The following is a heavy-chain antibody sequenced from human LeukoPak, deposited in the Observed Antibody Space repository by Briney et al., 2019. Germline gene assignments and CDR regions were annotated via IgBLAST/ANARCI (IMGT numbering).Heavy chain of an antibody. Sequence: SGTLSLTCTVSGGSISSYYWSWIRQPPGKGLEWIGYIYYSGSTNYNPSLKSRVTISVDTSKNQFSLKLSSVTAADTAVYYCARRVVAATANDAFDIWGQGTMVTVSS. CDR2: IYYSGST. J-gene: IGHJ3*02. CDR3: ARRVVAATANDAFDI. D-gene: IGHD2-15*01. CDR1: GGSISSYY. V-gene: IGHV4-59*01.